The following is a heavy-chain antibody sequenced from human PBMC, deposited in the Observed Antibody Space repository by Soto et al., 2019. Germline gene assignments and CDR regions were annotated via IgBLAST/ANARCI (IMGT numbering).Heavy chain of an antibody. Sequence: PSETLSLTCAVYGGSFSAYYWSWIRQPPGKGLEWIGEINHSGGTSYNPSLKSRVTTSVDTSKSQFSLKLTSVTAADRAGSYCARGSVDTVDSSGLYYDRGQRAPVTV. J-gene: IGHJ4*02. D-gene: IGHD3-22*01. CDR1: GGSFSAYY. CDR3: ARGSVDTVDSSGLYYD. CDR2: INHSGGT. V-gene: IGHV4-34*01.